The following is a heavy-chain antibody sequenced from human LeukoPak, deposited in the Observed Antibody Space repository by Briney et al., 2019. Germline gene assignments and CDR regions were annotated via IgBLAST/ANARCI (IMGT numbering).Heavy chain of an antibody. Sequence: GGSLRLSCAASGFTFSSYWMSWVRQAPGKGLEWVANIKQDGSEKYYVDSVKGRFTLSRDNAKNSLYLQMNSLRAEDPGVYYCGREDGYYDGRGCGGGDYWGQGTLVTVSS. V-gene: IGHV3-7*01. D-gene: IGHD3-22*01. CDR2: IKQDGSEK. J-gene: IGHJ4*02. CDR1: GFTFSSYW. CDR3: GREDGYYDGRGCGGGDY.